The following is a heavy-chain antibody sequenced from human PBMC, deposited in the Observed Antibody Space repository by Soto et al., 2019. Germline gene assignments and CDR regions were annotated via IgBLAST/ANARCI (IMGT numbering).Heavy chain of an antibody. CDR2: IYHSGST. Sequence: PTETLSLTCAVSSGSISSSNWWRWVRQPPGKGLEWIGEIYHSGSTNYNPSLKSRVTISVDKSKNQFSLKLRSVTAADTAVYYCARGLWAIVVVGLYFDYWGQGHLVTVSP. CDR1: SGSISSSNW. J-gene: IGHJ4*02. CDR3: ARGLWAIVVVGLYFDY. D-gene: IGHD2-15*01. V-gene: IGHV4-4*02.